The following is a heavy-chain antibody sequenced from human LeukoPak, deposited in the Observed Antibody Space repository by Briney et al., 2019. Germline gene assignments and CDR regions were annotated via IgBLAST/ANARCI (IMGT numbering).Heavy chain of an antibody. J-gene: IGHJ3*02. CDR1: GFTFSSYA. D-gene: IGHD3-10*01. V-gene: IGHV3-23*01. Sequence: PGGSLRLSCAASGFTFSSYAMSWVRQAPGKGLEWVSAISGSGGSTYYADSVKGRLTISRDNAKNSLYLQMNSLRAEDTAVYYCARDVTMVRGVGAFDIWGQGTMVTVSS. CDR3: ARDVTMVRGVGAFDI. CDR2: ISGSGGST.